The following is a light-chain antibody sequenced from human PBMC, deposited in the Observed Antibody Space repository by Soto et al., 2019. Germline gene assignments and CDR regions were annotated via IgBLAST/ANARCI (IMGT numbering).Light chain of an antibody. Sequence: AIPMTQSPSSLSASVGDRVTITCRASQGIRNDLGWYQQKPGKATKLLIYAASSLQSGVPARFSGSGSGTDFTLTISSLQPEDFAPYYCLQDYNYPRTFGQGTKVEIK. CDR1: QGIRND. CDR2: AAS. CDR3: LQDYNYPRT. V-gene: IGKV1-6*01. J-gene: IGKJ1*01.